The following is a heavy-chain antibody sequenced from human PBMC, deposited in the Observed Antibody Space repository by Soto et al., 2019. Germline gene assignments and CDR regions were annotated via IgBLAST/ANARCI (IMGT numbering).Heavy chain of an antibody. D-gene: IGHD1-26*01. CDR3: ARVGGSYLNWFDP. V-gene: IGHV4-4*02. Sequence: SETLSLTCAVSGGSISSSNWWSWVRQPPGKGLEWIGEIYHSGSTNYNPSLKSRVTISVDKSKNQFSLKLSSVTAADTAVYYCARVGGSYLNWFDPWGQGTLVTVSS. CDR1: GGSISSSNW. J-gene: IGHJ5*02. CDR2: IYHSGST.